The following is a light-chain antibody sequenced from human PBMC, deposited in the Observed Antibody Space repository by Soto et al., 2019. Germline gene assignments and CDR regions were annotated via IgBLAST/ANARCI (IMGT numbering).Light chain of an antibody. CDR3: QQAVSLPIT. V-gene: IGKV1-12*01. CDR1: QPVSSW. CDR2: AAS. Sequence: DIQMTQSPSSVSASVGDRVTITSRASQPVSSWLAWYQQKPGSAPKLLISAASNLQSGVPSRISGGGSGTDFTLTISSLQPEDVAIYYCQQAVSLPITFGQGTRLEMK. J-gene: IGKJ5*01.